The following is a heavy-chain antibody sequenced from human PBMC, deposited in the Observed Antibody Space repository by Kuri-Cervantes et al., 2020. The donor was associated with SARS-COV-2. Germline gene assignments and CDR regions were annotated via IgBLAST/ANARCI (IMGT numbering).Heavy chain of an antibody. CDR1: GGSFSDYY. J-gene: IGHJ5*02. V-gene: IGHV4-34*01. CDR3: ARGTGDLDQ. D-gene: IGHD7-27*01. Sequence: SETLSLTCADYGGSFSDYYWSWIRQTPEMGLEWIGEINHSGSTNYNPSLRSRVTMSVDTSKNQFSLKLTSVTAADTAVYYCARGTGDLDQWGQGTLVTVSS. CDR2: INHSGST.